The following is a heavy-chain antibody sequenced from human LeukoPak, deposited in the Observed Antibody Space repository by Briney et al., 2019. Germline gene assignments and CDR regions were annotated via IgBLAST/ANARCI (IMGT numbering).Heavy chain of an antibody. CDR1: GFTFDSYA. J-gene: IGHJ4*02. CDR3: AKGSSSWYDY. V-gene: IGHV3-23*01. Sequence: GGSLRLSCAASGFTFDSYAMNWVRQAPGKGLEWVSAISGSGGSTYYADSVKGRFTISRDNSKNTLYLQMNSLRAEDTAVYYCAKGSSSWYDYWGQGTLVTVSS. CDR2: ISGSGGST. D-gene: IGHD6-13*01.